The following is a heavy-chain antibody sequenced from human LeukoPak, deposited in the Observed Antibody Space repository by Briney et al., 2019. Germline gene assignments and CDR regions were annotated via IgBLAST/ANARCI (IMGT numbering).Heavy chain of an antibody. CDR1: GGSFSGYY. Sequence: SETLSLTCAVYGGSFSGYYWSWIRQPPGKGLEWIGEINHSGSTNYNPSLKSRVTISVDTSKNQFSLKLSSVTAPDTAVYYCARGSATMVRGVINYYYYYGMDVWGQGTTVTVSS. J-gene: IGHJ6*02. D-gene: IGHD3-10*01. V-gene: IGHV4-34*01. CDR2: INHSGST. CDR3: ARGSATMVRGVINYYYYYGMDV.